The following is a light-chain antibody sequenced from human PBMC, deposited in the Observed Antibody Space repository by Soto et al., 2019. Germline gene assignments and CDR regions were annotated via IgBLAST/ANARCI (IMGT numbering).Light chain of an antibody. CDR3: QQQRT. CDR1: QSVLYSSNNKNY. Sequence: DIVMTQSPDSLAVSLGERATINCKSSQSVLYSSNNKNYLAWYQQKPGQPPKLLIYWASTRESGVPDRFSGSGSGTDFTLTISSLQAEDVAVYYCQQQRTFGQGTKVEIK. V-gene: IGKV4-1*01. J-gene: IGKJ1*01. CDR2: WAS.